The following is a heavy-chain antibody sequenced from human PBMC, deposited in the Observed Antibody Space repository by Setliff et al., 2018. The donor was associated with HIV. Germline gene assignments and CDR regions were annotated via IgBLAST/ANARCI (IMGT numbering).Heavy chain of an antibody. CDR3: AKGLSGPFDY. V-gene: IGHV3-23*01. Sequence: PGGSLRLSCTASGFTFGDYAMSWVRQAPGKGLEWVSGISGSGGSTYYADSVKGRFTISRDNSKNTLYLQMNSLRAQDTAVYYCAKGLSGPFDYWGQGTLVTVSS. CDR1: GFTFGDYA. CDR2: ISGSGGST. D-gene: IGHD3-16*02. J-gene: IGHJ4*02.